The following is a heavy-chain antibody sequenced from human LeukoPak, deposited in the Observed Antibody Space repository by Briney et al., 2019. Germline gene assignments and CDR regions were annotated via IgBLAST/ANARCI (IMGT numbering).Heavy chain of an antibody. J-gene: IGHJ5*02. CDR2: IYHSGST. CDR1: GYSISSGYY. Sequence: PSETLSLTCTVSGYSISSGYYWGWIRQPPGQGLEWIGSIYHSGSTYYNPSLKSRVTISVDTSKNQFSLKLSSVTAADTAVYYCARVLVEATLKSGGNWFDPWGQGTLVTVSS. V-gene: IGHV4-38-2*02. D-gene: IGHD1-26*01. CDR3: ARVLVEATLKSGGNWFDP.